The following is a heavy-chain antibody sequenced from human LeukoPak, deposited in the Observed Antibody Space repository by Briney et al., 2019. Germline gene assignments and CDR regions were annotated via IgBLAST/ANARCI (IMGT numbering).Heavy chain of an antibody. J-gene: IGHJ6*03. V-gene: IGHV3-53*05. CDR1: GFTVSRNY. Sequence: PGGSLRLSCAASGFTVSRNYMSWVRQAPGKGLELVSVIDSGGTTYYADSVKDRFTISRDNSKNTLYLQMTSLRAEDTAVYYCAEDSHDDYYPYLGYYMDVWGKGTTVTVSS. CDR3: AEDSHDDYYPYLGYYMDV. D-gene: IGHD4-17*01. CDR2: IDSGGTT.